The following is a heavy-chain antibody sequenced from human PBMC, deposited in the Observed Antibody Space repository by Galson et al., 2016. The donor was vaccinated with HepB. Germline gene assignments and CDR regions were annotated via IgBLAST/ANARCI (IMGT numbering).Heavy chain of an antibody. Sequence: SLRLSCAASGFTFSSFAMYWVRQAPGKGLEWVALIWYDGGNQYYADSVKGRFTISRDNSKNTLYLQMNSLRAEDTAVYYCARGMYQRDAFDLWGHGTMVTVSS. CDR1: GFTFSSFA. CDR2: IWYDGGNQ. V-gene: IGHV3-33*07. J-gene: IGHJ3*01. D-gene: IGHD2-2*01. CDR3: ARGMYQRDAFDL.